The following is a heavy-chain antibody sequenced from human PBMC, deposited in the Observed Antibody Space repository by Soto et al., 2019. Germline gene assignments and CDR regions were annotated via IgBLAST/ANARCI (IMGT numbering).Heavy chain of an antibody. J-gene: IGHJ6*02. D-gene: IGHD2-2*01. CDR2: ISYDGSNK. V-gene: IGHV3-30*18. CDR1: GFTFSSYG. CDR3: AKALVVPADMPYYYYYYGMDG. Sequence: QVQLVESGGGVVQPGRSLRLSCAASGFTFSSYGRHWVRQAPGKGLEWVAVISYDGSNKYYADSVKGRFTISRDNSKNTLYLQMNSLRAEHTAVYYCAKALVVPADMPYYYYYYGMDGWGQGTTVTVSS.